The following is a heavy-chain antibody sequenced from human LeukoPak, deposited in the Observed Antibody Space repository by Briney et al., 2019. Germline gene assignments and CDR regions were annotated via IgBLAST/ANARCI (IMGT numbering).Heavy chain of an antibody. Sequence: ASVKVSCKASGYTFTSYDINWVRQATGQGLEWMGWMNPNSGNTGYAQKFQGRVTITRNTSISTAYMELSSLRSEDTAVYYCARGDYDILTGYPDWFDPWSQGTLVTVSS. V-gene: IGHV1-8*03. CDR3: ARGDYDILTGYPDWFDP. D-gene: IGHD3-9*01. CDR2: MNPNSGNT. J-gene: IGHJ5*02. CDR1: GYTFTSYD.